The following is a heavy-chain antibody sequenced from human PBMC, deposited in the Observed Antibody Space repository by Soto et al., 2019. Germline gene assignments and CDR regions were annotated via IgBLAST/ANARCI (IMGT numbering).Heavy chain of an antibody. Sequence: QVQLQESGPGLVKPSQTLSLTCPVSRGSVSSSTYYWSWIRQHPGQGLEWIGNIYYSGRPYYNPSRKSRVTVSLDTSKNQCALRLTSVTAADTAVYYCARVLRDYDDSGYFYGPNWVDPWGQGTLGTGSA. J-gene: IGHJ5*02. CDR1: RGSVSSSTYY. V-gene: IGHV4-31*03. CDR3: ARVLRDYDDSGYFYGPNWVDP. D-gene: IGHD3-22*01. CDR2: IYYSGRP.